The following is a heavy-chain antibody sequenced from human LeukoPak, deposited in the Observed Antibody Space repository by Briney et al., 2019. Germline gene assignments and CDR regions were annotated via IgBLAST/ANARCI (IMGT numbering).Heavy chain of an antibody. Sequence: GGSLRLSCAASGFTFSSYGMHWVRQAPGKGLDWVALIYYDGSHKYYAYSVEGRFTISRDNSKNTLYLQMNSLRAEDTAVYYCAREYYFDLSRKGLDNWGQGTLVTVSP. CDR2: IYYDGSHK. J-gene: IGHJ4*02. V-gene: IGHV3-33*01. CDR1: GFTFSSYG. CDR3: AREYYFDLSRKGLDN. D-gene: IGHD3-22*01.